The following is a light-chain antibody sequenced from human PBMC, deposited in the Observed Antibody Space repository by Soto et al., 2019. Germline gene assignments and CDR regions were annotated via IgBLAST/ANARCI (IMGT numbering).Light chain of an antibody. J-gene: IGLJ1*01. Sequence: QSVLTQPASVSGSPGQSITISCTGTSSDVGSYSLLSWYQHHPGKAPKLIIYEDIKGPSGVSNRFSGSKSGNTASLRISGLQAEDEADYYCYTYAGGSTYLFGTGTKLTV. CDR3: YTYAGGSTYL. V-gene: IGLV2-23*01. CDR2: EDI. CDR1: SSDVGSYSL.